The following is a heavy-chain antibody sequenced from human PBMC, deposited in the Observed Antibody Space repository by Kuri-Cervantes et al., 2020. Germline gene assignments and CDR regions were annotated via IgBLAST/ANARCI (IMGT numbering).Heavy chain of an antibody. J-gene: IGHJ5*02. CDR3: ARGPPEYGSGKIDP. Sequence: SETLSLTCTVSDDSISNRTYYWGWIRQPPGKGLEWIGFIYNSGSTYYNPSLTSRVSISVDTSKNHFSLKLSSVTAADTAVYYCARGPPEYGSGKIDPWGQGTLVTVSS. CDR2: IYNSGST. CDR1: DDSISNRTYY. D-gene: IGHD3-10*01. V-gene: IGHV4-39*07.